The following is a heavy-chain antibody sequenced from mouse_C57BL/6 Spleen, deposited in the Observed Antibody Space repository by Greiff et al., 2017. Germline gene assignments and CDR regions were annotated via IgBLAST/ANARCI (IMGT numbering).Heavy chain of an antibody. CDR2: IYPGDGDT. CDR1: GYAFSSYW. CDR3: ARDEGDYGNYAWFAY. D-gene: IGHD2-1*01. Sequence: QVQLQQSGAELVKPGASVKISCKASGYAFSSYWMNWVKQRPGKGLEWIGQIYPGDGDTNYNGKFKGKATLTADKSSSTAYMQLSSLTSEDSAVYVCARDEGDYGNYAWFAYWGQGTLVTVSA. V-gene: IGHV1-80*01. J-gene: IGHJ3*01.